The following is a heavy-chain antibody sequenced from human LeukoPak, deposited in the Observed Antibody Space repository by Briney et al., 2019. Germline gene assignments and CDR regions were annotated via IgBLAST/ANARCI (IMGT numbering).Heavy chain of an antibody. V-gene: IGHV4-38-2*02. CDR3: ARVLKVRDFWSGYPQYYYMDV. CDR1: GYSISSGYY. Sequence: PSETLSLTCTVSGYSISSGYYWGWIRQPPGKGLEWIGSIYYSGSTYYNPSLKSRVTISVDTSKNQFSLKLSSVTAADTAVYYCARVLKVRDFWSGYPQYYYMDVWGKGTTVTVSS. D-gene: IGHD3-3*01. CDR2: IYYSGST. J-gene: IGHJ6*03.